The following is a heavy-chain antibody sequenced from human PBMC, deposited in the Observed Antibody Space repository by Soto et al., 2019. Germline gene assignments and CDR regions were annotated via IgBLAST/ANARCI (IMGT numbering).Heavy chain of an antibody. CDR2: IYYSWST. CDR1: GGSVSSGSYY. J-gene: IGHJ4*02. CDR3: ARGGWELQEYDY. V-gene: IGHV4-61*01. Sequence: PSETLSLTCTVSGGSVSSGSYYWSWIRQPPGKGLEWIGYIYYSWSTNYNPSLKSRVTISVDTSKNQFSLKLSSVTAADTAVYYCARGGWELQEYDYWGQGTLVTVSS. D-gene: IGHD1-26*01.